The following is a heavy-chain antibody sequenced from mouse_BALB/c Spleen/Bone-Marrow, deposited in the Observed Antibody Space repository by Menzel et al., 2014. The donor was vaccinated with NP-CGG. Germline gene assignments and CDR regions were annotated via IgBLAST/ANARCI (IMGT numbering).Heavy chain of an antibody. CDR2: INPYNGDT. D-gene: IGHD2-3*01. CDR1: GYSFTGYF. CDR3: ARGGLLRAMDY. V-gene: IGHV1-20*02. J-gene: IGHJ4*01. Sequence: EVMLVESGPELVKPGASVKISCKASGYSFTGYFMNWVMQSHGKSLEWIGRINPYNGDTFYNQKFKGKATLTVGKSSSTAHMELRSLASEDSAVYYCARGGLLRAMDYWGQGTSVTVSS.